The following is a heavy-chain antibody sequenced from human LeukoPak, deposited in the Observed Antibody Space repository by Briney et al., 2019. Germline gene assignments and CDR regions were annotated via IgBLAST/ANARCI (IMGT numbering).Heavy chain of an antibody. CDR3: ARDPTYCSGGSCYDWFDP. CDR1: RFTFSSYA. D-gene: IGHD2-15*01. CDR2: ISYDGSNK. J-gene: IGHJ5*02. V-gene: IGHV3-30-3*01. Sequence: GGSLRLSCAASRFTFSSYAMHWVRQAPGKGLEWVAVISYDGSNKYYADSVKGRFTIYRDNSKNTLSLQMNSLRAEDTAVYYCARDPTYCSGGSCYDWFDPWGQGTLVTVSS.